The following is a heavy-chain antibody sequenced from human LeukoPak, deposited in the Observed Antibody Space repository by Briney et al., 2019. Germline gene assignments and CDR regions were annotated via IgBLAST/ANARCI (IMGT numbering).Heavy chain of an antibody. J-gene: IGHJ4*02. CDR2: ISGSGGST. CDR3: AKYTIDSDC. Sequence: GGSLRLSCAASGFTFSSYSMSWVRQAPGKGLEWVSAISGSGGSTYYADSVKGRFTISRDNSNNTLYLQMNGLRAEDTAVYYCAKYTIDSDCWGKGTLVTASS. CDR1: GFTFSSYS. D-gene: IGHD3-9*01. V-gene: IGHV3-23*01.